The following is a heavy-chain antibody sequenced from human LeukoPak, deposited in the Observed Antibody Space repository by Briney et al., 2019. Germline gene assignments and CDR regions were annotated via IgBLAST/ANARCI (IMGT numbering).Heavy chain of an antibody. Sequence: PSETLSLTCVVSGGSISSDYWSWIRQPAGKGLEWIGRIYSSGSTNYNASLKSRVTMSVDTSKNQFSLKLSSVTATDTAVYYCAREVSARDGSLGRPFDYWGQGTLVTISS. CDR2: IYSSGST. CDR3: AREVSARDGSLGRPFDY. V-gene: IGHV4-4*07. D-gene: IGHD5-24*01. CDR1: GGSISSDY. J-gene: IGHJ4*02.